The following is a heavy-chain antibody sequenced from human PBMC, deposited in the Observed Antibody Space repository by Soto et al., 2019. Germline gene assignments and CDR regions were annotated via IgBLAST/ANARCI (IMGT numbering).Heavy chain of an antibody. CDR3: AREFLITAPWFMDP. D-gene: IGHD2-8*02. Sequence: QVQLVQSGAEVRKPGASVKLSCKASGYTFTDHHVHWVRQAPGQGLEWMGWINPHSGGTDYAQKFKGWVTLTRDTSISTVYMEMRRLKSDDTAVYYCAREFLITAPWFMDPWDQGTLVTVSS. CDR1: GYTFTDHH. J-gene: IGHJ5*02. V-gene: IGHV1-2*04. CDR2: INPHSGGT.